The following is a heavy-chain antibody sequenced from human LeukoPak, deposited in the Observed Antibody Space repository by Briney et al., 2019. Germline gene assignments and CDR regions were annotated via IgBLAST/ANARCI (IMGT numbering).Heavy chain of an antibody. CDR2: IYYNGDT. V-gene: IGHV4-61*01. J-gene: IGHJ4*02. CDR3: ARVLRAASWRSYDY. D-gene: IGHD5-18*01. Sequence: PSETLSLTCTVSGGSVINSLYYWSWIRQPPGKGLEWIGYIYYNGDTNYNPSLKSRVIISIDTSSNQFSLRLNSMTAADTAVYYCARVLRAASWRSYDYWGQGSLVTVSS. CDR1: GGSVINSLYY.